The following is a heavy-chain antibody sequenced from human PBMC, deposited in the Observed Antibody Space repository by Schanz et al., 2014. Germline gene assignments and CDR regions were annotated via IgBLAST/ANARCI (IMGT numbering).Heavy chain of an antibody. Sequence: QVQLVQSEAEVKKPGSSVKVSCKASGGTFSSYTISWMRQAPGQGLEWMGKIIPVLNIATYAQRFQGRVSITADTSTNTAYMELSSLTSEDTAVHYCARGRGFYDYWGQGTRVTVSS. D-gene: IGHD3-10*01. CDR2: IIPVLNIA. CDR1: GGTFSSYT. V-gene: IGHV1-69*02. J-gene: IGHJ4*02. CDR3: ARGRGFYDY.